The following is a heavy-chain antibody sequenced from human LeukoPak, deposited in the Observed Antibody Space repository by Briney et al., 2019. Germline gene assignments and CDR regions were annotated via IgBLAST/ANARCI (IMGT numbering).Heavy chain of an antibody. CDR3: ARAVYDFWSGYFDY. CDR2: IYYSGST. D-gene: IGHD3-3*01. Sequence: SETLSLTCTVSGGSISSGGYYWSWIRQHPGKGLEWIGYIYYSGSTNYNPTLKSRVTISVDTSKNQFSLKLSSVTAADTAVYYCARAVYDFWSGYFDYWGQGTLVTVSS. J-gene: IGHJ4*02. CDR1: GGSISSGGYY. V-gene: IGHV4-61*08.